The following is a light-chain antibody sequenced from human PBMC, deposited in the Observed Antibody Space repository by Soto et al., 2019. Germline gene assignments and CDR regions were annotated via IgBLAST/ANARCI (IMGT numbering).Light chain of an antibody. Sequence: SSGTLSLSPVDRASLSCRPSQHVSSGHLAWYQQKPGQAPKLLIYGASSMASGVPDRFSGSGSGTDFTLTISSLEPEDYAMYYCQQSYNSPWTFGQGTKVDIK. CDR3: QQSYNSPWT. V-gene: IGKV3-20*01. CDR1: QHVSSGH. CDR2: GAS. J-gene: IGKJ1*01.